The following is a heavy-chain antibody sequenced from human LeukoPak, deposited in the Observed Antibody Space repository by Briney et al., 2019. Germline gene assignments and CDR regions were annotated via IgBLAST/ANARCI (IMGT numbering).Heavy chain of an antibody. CDR2: IRSSGSTT. V-gene: IGHV3-48*03. CDR3: ARDLNYGDYSGMDV. J-gene: IGHJ6*02. D-gene: IGHD4-17*01. CDR1: GFTSSSYE. Sequence: PGGSLRLSCAASGFTSSSYETNWVRQAPGKGLGWVSCIRSSGSTTYSADSVKGRFTISRDKAKNSLHLQMNSLRAEDTAVYYCARDLNYGDYSGMDVWGQGTTVTVSS.